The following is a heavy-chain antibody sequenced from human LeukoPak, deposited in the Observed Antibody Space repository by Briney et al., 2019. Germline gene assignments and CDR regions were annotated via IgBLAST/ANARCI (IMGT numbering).Heavy chain of an antibody. CDR2: ISSSSSYI. J-gene: IGHJ6*03. V-gene: IGHV3-21*01. Sequence: GGSLRLSCAASGFTFSSYSMNWVRQAPGKGLEWVSSISSSSSYIYYADSVKGRFTISSDNAKNSLYLQMNRLRVEDTAVYYCARIRFGESYAPKSYYYYYMDVWGIGTTVTISS. D-gene: IGHD3-10*01. CDR3: ARIRFGESYAPKSYYYYYMDV. CDR1: GFTFSSYS.